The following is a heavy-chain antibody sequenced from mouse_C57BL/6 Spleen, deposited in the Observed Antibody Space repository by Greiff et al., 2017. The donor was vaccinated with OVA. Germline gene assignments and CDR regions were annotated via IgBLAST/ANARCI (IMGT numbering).Heavy chain of an antibody. D-gene: IGHD2-1*01. J-gene: IGHJ4*01. V-gene: IGHV5-16*01. CDR3: AREGNYDAMDY. CDR2: INYDGSST. CDR1: GFTFSDYY. Sequence: EVKLVESEGGLVQPGSSMKLSCTASGFTFSDYYMAWVRQVPEKGLEWVANINYDGSSTYYLDSLKSRFIISRDNAKNMLYLQMSSLKSEDTATYYCAREGNYDAMDYWGQGTSVTVSS.